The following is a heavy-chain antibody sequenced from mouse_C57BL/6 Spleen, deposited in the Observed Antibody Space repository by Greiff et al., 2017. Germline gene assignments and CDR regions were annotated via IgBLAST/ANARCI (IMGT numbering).Heavy chain of an antibody. CDR2: INPSTGGT. J-gene: IGHJ4*01. CDR1: GYSFTGYY. V-gene: IGHV1-42*01. Sequence: VQPKQSGPELVKPGASVKISCKASGYSFTGYYMNWVKQSPEKSLEWIGEINPSTGGTTYNQKFKAKATLTVDKSSSTAYMQLKSLTSEDSAVYYCAITTVVAYYAMDYWGQGTSVTVSS. CDR3: AITTVVAYYAMDY. D-gene: IGHD1-1*01.